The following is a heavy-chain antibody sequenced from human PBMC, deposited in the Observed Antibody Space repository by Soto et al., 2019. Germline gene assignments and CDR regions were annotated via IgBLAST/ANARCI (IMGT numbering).Heavy chain of an antibody. CDR2: ISWNSGSI. CDR1: GFTFDDYA. J-gene: IGHJ6*03. V-gene: IGHV3-9*01. D-gene: IGHD3-16*01. Sequence: GGSLRLSCAASGFTFDDYAMHWVRQAPGKGLEWVSGISWNSGSIGYADSVKGRFTISRDNAKNSLYLQMNSLRAEDTALYYCAKGYARSYYYYYYMDVWGKGTTVTVSS. CDR3: AKGYARSYYYYYYMDV.